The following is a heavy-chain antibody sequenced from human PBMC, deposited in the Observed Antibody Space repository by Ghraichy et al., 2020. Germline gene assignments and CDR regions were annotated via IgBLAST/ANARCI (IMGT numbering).Heavy chain of an antibody. CDR3: ARVSPDDLVGLGSLDY. D-gene: IGHD2-15*01. CDR2: ISYDGSNK. Sequence: GGSLRLSCAASGFTFSSYAMHWVRQAPGKGLEWVAVISYDGSNKYYADSVKGRFTISRDNSKNTLYLQMNSLRAEDTAVYYCARVSPDDLVGLGSLDYWGQGTLVTVSS. J-gene: IGHJ4*02. CDR1: GFTFSSYA. V-gene: IGHV3-30*04.